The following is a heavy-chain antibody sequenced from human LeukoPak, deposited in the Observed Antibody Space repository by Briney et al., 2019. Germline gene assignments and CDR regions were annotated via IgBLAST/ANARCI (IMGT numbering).Heavy chain of an antibody. D-gene: IGHD3-22*01. Sequence: PGGSLRLSCAASGFTFSSYSMNWVRQAPGKGLEWVSHISGGTSSNMYYADSVKGRFTISRDNAKNSLYLQMNSLRDEDTAVYYCARGNYYDTPWDYWGQGALVTVSS. CDR2: ISGGTSSNM. CDR1: GFTFSSYS. CDR3: ARGNYYDTPWDY. V-gene: IGHV3-48*02. J-gene: IGHJ4*02.